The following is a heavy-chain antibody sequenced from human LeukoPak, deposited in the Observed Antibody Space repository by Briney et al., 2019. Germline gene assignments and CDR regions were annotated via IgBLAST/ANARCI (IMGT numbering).Heavy chain of an antibody. V-gene: IGHV3-9*01. CDR3: AKARISIAARPEYYFDY. D-gene: IGHD6-6*01. CDR1: GFTFDDYA. J-gene: IGHJ4*02. CDR2: ISWNSGSI. Sequence: GGSLRLSCAASGFTFDDYAMHWVRQAPGKGPEWVSGISWNSGSICYADSVKGRFTISRDNAKNSLYLQMNSLRAEDTALYYCAKARISIAARPEYYFDYWGQGTLVTVSS.